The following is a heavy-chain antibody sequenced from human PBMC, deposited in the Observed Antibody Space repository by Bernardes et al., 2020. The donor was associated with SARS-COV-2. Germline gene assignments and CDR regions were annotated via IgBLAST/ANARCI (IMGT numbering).Heavy chain of an antibody. V-gene: IGHV3-30*18. CDR1: GFTFSSLG. D-gene: IGHD3-22*01. J-gene: IGHJ4*02. CDR3: VKAGYYDSSGYYYYFDY. Sequence: GGSLRLSCAASGFTFSSLGMHWVRQAPGKGLEWVAAIAYDGSDIHYADSVKGRFIISRDNSKNTLYLQMNSLRAEDTAVYYCVKAGYYDSSGYYYYFDYWGQGTLVTVSS. CDR2: IAYDGSDI.